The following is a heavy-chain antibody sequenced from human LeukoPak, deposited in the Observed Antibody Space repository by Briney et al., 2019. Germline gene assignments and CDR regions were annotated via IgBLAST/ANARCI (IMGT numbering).Heavy chain of an antibody. V-gene: IGHV3-30-3*01. D-gene: IGHD3-22*01. J-gene: IGHJ4*02. CDR2: VSYDGSNE. CDR1: GFTFNRYV. Sequence: GGSLRLSCAASGFTFNRYVLHWVRQAPGKGLEWVALVSYDGSNENYAESVKGRFTISRDDSKNTLYLEMNSLRPEDTAVYYCARDSMFRGYYDSSGYYQGGYFDYWGQGTLVTVSS. CDR3: ARDSMFRGYYDSSGYYQGGYFDY.